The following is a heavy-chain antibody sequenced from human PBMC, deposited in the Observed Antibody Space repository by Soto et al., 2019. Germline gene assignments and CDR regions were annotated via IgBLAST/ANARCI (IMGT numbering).Heavy chain of an antibody. J-gene: IGHJ5*02. D-gene: IGHD3-22*01. V-gene: IGHV1-69*13. CDR1: GGTFSSYA. CDR2: IIPIFGTA. Sequence: ASVKVSCKASGGTFSSYAISWVRQAPGQGLEWMGGIIPIFGTANYAQKCQGRVTITADESTSTAYMGLSSLRSEDTAVYYCARVDIYYDSSGYTLSGNWFDPWGQGTLVTVSS. CDR3: ARVDIYYDSSGYTLSGNWFDP.